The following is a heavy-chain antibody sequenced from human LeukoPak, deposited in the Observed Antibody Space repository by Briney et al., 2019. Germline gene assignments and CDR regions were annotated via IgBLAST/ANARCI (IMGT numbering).Heavy chain of an antibody. Sequence: GASVKVSCKASGYSFTSYYMHWVRQAPGQGLEWMGWINPNSGGSKYAQKFQGRVTMTRDTSISTAYLELSRLRSDDTAVYYCARDAATGHFDYWGQGTLVTVSS. CDR3: ARDAATGHFDY. D-gene: IGHD1-26*01. CDR1: GYSFTSYY. V-gene: IGHV1-2*02. CDR2: INPNSGGS. J-gene: IGHJ4*02.